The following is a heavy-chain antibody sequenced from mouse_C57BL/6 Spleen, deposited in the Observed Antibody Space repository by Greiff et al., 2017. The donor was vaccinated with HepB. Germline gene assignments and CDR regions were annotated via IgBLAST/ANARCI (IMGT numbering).Heavy chain of an antibody. J-gene: IGHJ2*01. CDR3: TRKGIGGSFYFDD. Sequence: QVQLQQSGAELVRPGASVTLSCKASGYTFTDYEMHWVKQTPVHGLEWIGAIDPETGGTAYNQKFKGKAILTADKSSSTAYMELRSLTSEDSAVYYCTRKGIGGSFYFDDWGQGTTLTVSS. V-gene: IGHV1-15*01. D-gene: IGHD1-1*02. CDR1: GYTFTDYE. CDR2: IDPETGGT.